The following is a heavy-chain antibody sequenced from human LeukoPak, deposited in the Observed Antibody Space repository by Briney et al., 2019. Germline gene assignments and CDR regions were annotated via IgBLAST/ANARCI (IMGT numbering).Heavy chain of an antibody. Sequence: GGSLRLSCVVSRFTFSDAWMNWVRQAPGKGLEWVGRIRSNAYGGTADYAAPVEGRFTISRDDSKNTLYLKMNSLKTEDTAVYYCTTVGYGGNSLHDWGQGTLVTVSS. J-gene: IGHJ4*02. CDR2: IRSNAYGGTA. V-gene: IGHV3-15*01. CDR3: TTVGYGGNSLHD. CDR1: RFTFSDAW. D-gene: IGHD4-23*01.